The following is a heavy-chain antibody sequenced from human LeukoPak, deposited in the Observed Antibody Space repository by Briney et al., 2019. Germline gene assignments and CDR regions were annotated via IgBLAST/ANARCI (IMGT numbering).Heavy chain of an antibody. V-gene: IGHV4-59*11. CDR3: ARDLVPVTKGLDI. J-gene: IGHJ3*02. CDR1: VDSFSSHY. D-gene: IGHD4-17*01. Sequence: SETLSLTCAVSVDSFSSHYWTWIRQPPGRGLEWIGYISYIGTTNYNPSLKSRVTISIDTSKNQFSLKLSSVTTADTAVYYCARDLVPVTKGLDIWGLGTMVSVSS. CDR2: ISYIGTT.